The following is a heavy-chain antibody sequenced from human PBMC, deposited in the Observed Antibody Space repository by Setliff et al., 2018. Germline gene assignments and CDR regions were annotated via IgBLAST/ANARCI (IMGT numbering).Heavy chain of an antibody. CDR2: VFYNGAA. J-gene: IGHJ4*02. V-gene: IGHV4-59*01. Sequence: KTSETLSLTCTVSGDSISDASIMAWIRQPPGKGLEFIGYVFYNGAAKYDPSLKSRVTMPVDTSKTQFSLKLNSMTTADTAVYYCARGGTYRYFDYWGQGALVTVSS. CDR3: ARGGTYRYFDY. CDR1: GDSISDAS.